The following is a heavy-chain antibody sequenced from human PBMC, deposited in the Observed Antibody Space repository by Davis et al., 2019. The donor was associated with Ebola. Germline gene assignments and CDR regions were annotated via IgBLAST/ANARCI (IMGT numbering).Heavy chain of an antibody. CDR1: GFTFSSYA. CDR2: ISYDGSNK. V-gene: IGHV3-30-3*01. D-gene: IGHD2-15*01. J-gene: IGHJ6*02. Sequence: GESLKISCAASGFTFSSYAMHWVRQAPGKGLEWVAVISYDGSNKYYADSVKGRFTISRDNSKNTLYLQMNSLRAEDTAVYYCASSGYYYYGMDVWGQGTTVTVSS. CDR3: ASSGYYYYGMDV.